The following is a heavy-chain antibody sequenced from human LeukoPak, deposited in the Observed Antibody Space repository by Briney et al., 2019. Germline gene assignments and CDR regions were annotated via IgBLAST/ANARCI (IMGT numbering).Heavy chain of an antibody. D-gene: IGHD2-2*02. Sequence: SETLSLTCAVYGGSFSGYYWSWIRQPPGKGLEWIGEINHSGSTNYNPSLKSRVTISVDTSKNQFSLKLTSVTAADTAVYYCARRGLAIRHWGQGTLVTVSS. CDR3: ARRGLAIRH. V-gene: IGHV4-34*01. CDR1: GGSFSGYY. CDR2: INHSGST. J-gene: IGHJ4*02.